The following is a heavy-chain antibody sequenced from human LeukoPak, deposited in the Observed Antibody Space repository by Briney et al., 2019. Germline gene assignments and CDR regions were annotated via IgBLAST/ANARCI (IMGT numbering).Heavy chain of an antibody. CDR3: ARDLGLWFTGILDY. D-gene: IGHD5-18*01. CDR2: ISYDGSNK. V-gene: IGHV3-30-3*01. J-gene: IGHJ4*02. CDR1: GSTFSSYA. Sequence: GGSLRLSCAASGSTFSSYAMHWVRQAPGKGLEWVAVISYDGSNKYYADSVKGRFTISRDNSKNTLYLQMNSLRAEDTAVYYCARDLGLWFTGILDYWGQGTLVTVSS.